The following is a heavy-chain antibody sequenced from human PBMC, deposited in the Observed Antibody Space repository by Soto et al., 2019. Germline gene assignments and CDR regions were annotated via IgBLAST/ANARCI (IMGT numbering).Heavy chain of an antibody. CDR3: ARRRRYGSGSYYWYNYFDP. J-gene: IGHJ5*02. V-gene: IGHV5-10-1*01. Sequence: PGESLKISCKGSGYSFTSYWISWVRQMPGKGLEWMGRIDPSDSYTNYSPSFQGHVTISADKSISTAYPQWSSLKASDTAMYYCARRRRYGSGSYYWYNYFDPWGQGTPVTISS. CDR2: IDPSDSYT. CDR1: GYSFTSYW. D-gene: IGHD3-10*01.